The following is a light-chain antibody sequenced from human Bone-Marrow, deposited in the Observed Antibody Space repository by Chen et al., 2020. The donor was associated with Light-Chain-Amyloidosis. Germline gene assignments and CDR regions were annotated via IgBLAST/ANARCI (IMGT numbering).Light chain of an antibody. V-gene: IGLV3-21*02. CDR3: QVWESSYDPRV. Sequence: YVLTQPPAVSVAPGQTASITCGGINIGSKTVFWYQQKPGQGPVLVVYDDSARPSGVSDRFSGSNSGNTATLTINRVEAGDEADYYCQVWESSYDPRVFGAGTKVTVV. J-gene: IGLJ1*01. CDR1: NIGSKT. CDR2: DDS.